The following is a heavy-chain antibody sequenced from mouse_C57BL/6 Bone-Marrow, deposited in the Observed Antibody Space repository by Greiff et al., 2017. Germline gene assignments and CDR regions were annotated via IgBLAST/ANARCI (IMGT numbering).Heavy chain of an antibody. CDR3: ARLSDY. V-gene: IGHV1-54*01. J-gene: IGHJ2*01. CDR1: GYAFTNYL. Sequence: QVQLQQSGAELVRPGTSVKVSCKASGYAFTNYLIEWVKQRPGQGLEWIGVINPGSGGTNYNEKFKGKATLTADKPSSTAYMQLSSLTSEDSAVYFCARLSDYWGQGTTLTVSS. CDR2: INPGSGGT.